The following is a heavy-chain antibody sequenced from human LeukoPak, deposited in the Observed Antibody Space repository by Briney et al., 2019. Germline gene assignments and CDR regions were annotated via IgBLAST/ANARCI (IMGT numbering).Heavy chain of an antibody. CDR1: GFTFSSYG. Sequence: GGSLRLSCVASGFTFSSYGMHWVRQAPGMGLEWVALIWYDGSNKYYADSVKGRFTISRDNSKNTMYLQMNSLRAEDTAVYYCARRTDDAFDIWGQGTMVTVSS. V-gene: IGHV3-33*01. CDR2: IWYDGSNK. J-gene: IGHJ3*02. CDR3: ARRTDDAFDI. D-gene: IGHD2-2*01.